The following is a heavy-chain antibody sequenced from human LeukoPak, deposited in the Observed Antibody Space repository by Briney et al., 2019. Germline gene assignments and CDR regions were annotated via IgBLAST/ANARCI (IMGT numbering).Heavy chain of an antibody. CDR2: INPNSGGT. CDR3: ARGRRNYYDSSGYSDDAFDI. V-gene: IGHV1-2*02. Sequence: GASVKVSCKASGYTFTGYYMHWVRQAPGQGLEWMGWINPNSGGTSYAQKFQGRVTMTRDMSTSTVYMELSSLRSEDTAVYYCARGRRNYYDSSGYSDDAFDIWGQGTMVTVSS. J-gene: IGHJ3*02. CDR1: GYTFTGYY. D-gene: IGHD3-22*01.